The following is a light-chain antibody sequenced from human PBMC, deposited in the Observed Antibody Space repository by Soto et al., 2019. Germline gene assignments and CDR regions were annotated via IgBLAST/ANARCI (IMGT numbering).Light chain of an antibody. Sequence: EIVLTQSPDTLSLPPGESATLSCGASQSVDSSYVAWYQQKPGLAPRLLMFDASSRANGIPDRFRDSGSGTGFTLTISSLEPEDFAVYYCQQYSSSLWTFGQGTKVDIK. CDR3: QQYSSSLWT. CDR2: DAS. V-gene: IGKV3D-20*01. CDR1: QSVDSSY. J-gene: IGKJ1*01.